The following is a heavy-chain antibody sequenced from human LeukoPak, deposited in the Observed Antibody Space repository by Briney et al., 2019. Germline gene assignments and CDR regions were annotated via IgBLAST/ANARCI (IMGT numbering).Heavy chain of an antibody. D-gene: IGHD3-10*02. V-gene: IGHV3-48*04. CDR1: GLSLSTSG. CDR3: AELGITMIGGV. J-gene: IGHJ6*04. Sequence: PGGSLRLSCVDSGLSLSTSGINWVRQAPGKGLEWVSYISSSGSTIYYADSVKGRFTISRDNAKNSLYLQMNSLRAEDTAVYYCAELGITMIGGVWGKGTTVTISS. CDR2: ISSSGSTI.